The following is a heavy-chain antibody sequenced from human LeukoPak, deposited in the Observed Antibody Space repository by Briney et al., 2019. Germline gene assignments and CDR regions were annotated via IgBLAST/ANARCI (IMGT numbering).Heavy chain of an antibody. J-gene: IGHJ4*02. Sequence: GGSLRLSCAASGFTFSTYWMMWSRQAPGKGLEWVANIKEDGSEKYYVDSVKGRFTISRDGAKNSLYLQMNSLRAEDTAVYYCERGLTVKDYWGQGTLVTVSS. CDR1: GFTFSTYW. CDR2: IKEDGSEK. V-gene: IGHV3-7*01. D-gene: IGHD1-20*01. CDR3: ERGLTVKDY.